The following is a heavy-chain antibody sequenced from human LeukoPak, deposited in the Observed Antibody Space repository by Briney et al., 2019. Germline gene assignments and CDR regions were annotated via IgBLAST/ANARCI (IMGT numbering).Heavy chain of an antibody. D-gene: IGHD3-16*02. CDR1: GGSISTFY. V-gene: IGHV4-59*08. Sequence: TSETLSLTCTVSGGSISTFYWTWIRQPPGKGLEWIGSISYSGSTNYSPSLECRVTMSVDTSKNQFSLKLRAVTAADTAVYFCARQELSYGSGSHFDYWGQGILVTVSS. J-gene: IGHJ4*02. CDR3: ARQELSYGSGSHFDY. CDR2: ISYSGST.